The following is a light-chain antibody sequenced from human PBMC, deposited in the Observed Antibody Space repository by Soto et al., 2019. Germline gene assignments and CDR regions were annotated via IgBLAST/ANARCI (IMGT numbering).Light chain of an antibody. J-gene: IGKJ4*02. Sequence: DIVMTQSPDSVSVSRGERATITCNSSQSVSYASNNRNYLAWYQQKPGQPPKLLIYWASTRESGVPYRFTGSGSGTDFTLTIDGLQAEDVAVYFCNQHHSLPCTFGKGTKVQI. CDR3: NQHHSLPCT. V-gene: IGKV4-1*01. CDR1: QSVSYASNNRNY. CDR2: WAS.